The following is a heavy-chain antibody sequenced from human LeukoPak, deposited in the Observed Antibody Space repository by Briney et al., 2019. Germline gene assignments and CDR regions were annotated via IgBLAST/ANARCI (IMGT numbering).Heavy chain of an antibody. D-gene: IGHD5-24*01. V-gene: IGHV4-4*02. CDR3: ARGYGYQNFDY. Sequence: SETLSLTCAVSGGSISSGNWWDWVRQPSGKGLEWMGEILHTESTNYNPSLKSRVTMSLDKSKNQFSVHLNSVTAADTAVYYCARGYGYQNFDYWGQGTLVTVSS. CDR2: ILHTEST. J-gene: IGHJ4*02. CDR1: GGSISSGNW.